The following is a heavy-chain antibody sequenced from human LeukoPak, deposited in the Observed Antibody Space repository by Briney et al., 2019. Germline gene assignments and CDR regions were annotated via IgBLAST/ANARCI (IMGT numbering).Heavy chain of an antibody. D-gene: IGHD3-22*01. CDR1: GGSFSGYY. J-gene: IGHJ3*02. CDR2: INHSGST. V-gene: IGHV4-34*01. CDR3: ARVKGSGYYETRPPDAFDI. Sequence: SETLSLTCAVYGGSFSGYYWSWIRQPPGKGLEWIGEINHSGSTNYNPSLKSRVTISVDTSKNQFSLKLSSVTAADTAVYYCARVKGSGYYETRPPDAFDIWGQGTMVTVSS.